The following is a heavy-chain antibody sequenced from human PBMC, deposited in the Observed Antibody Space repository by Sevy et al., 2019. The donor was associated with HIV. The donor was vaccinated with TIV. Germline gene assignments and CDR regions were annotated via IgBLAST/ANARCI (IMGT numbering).Heavy chain of an antibody. V-gene: IGHV3-7*01. Sequence: GGSLRLSCAASGFTFSSYWMSWVRQAPGKGLEWVANIKQDGSEKYYVDSVKGRFTISRDNSKNTLYLQMNSLRPEDTAVYYCARDGGGDYFDYWGQGTLVTVSS. CDR1: GFTFSSYW. D-gene: IGHD3-16*01. CDR3: ARDGGGDYFDY. CDR2: IKQDGSEK. J-gene: IGHJ4*02.